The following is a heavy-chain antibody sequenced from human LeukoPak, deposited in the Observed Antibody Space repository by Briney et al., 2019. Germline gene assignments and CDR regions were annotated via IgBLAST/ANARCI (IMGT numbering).Heavy chain of an antibody. J-gene: IGHJ1*01. CDR3: ARDSYGYYYDSSGYQTTGYFQH. Sequence: GALRLSCAASGFTFSSYEMNWVRQAPGKGLEWVANTKQDGSEKYYVDSVKGRFTISRDNAKNSLYLQMNSLRAEDTAVYYCARDSYGYYYDSSGYQTTGYFQHWGQGTLVTVSS. CDR2: TKQDGSEK. V-gene: IGHV3-7*01. D-gene: IGHD3-22*01. CDR1: GFTFSSYE.